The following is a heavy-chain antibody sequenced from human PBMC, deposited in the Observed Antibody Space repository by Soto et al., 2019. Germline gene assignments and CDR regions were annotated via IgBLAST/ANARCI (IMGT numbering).Heavy chain of an antibody. CDR1: GFTFSSYG. CDR2: ISYDGSNK. V-gene: IGHV3-30*03. Sequence: PGGSLRLSCAASGFTFSSYGMHWVRQAPGKGLEWVAVISYDGSNKYYADSVKGRFTISRDNAKNSLYLQMNSLRAEDTAVYYCATGNLAARPLGGQYGMDVWGQGTTVTVSS. CDR3: ATGNLAARPLGGQYGMDV. D-gene: IGHD6-6*01. J-gene: IGHJ6*02.